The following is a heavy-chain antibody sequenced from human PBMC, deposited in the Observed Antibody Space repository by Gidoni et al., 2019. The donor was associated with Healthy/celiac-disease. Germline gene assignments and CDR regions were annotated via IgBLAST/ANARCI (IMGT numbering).Heavy chain of an antibody. CDR3: ARSVRVADEGYFDY. J-gene: IGHJ4*02. Sequence: EVQLVESGGGLVKPGGSLRLSCADAGVTFSSYSMNWVRQAPGKGLEWVSSISSSSSYIYYADSVKGRFTISRDNAKNSLYLQMNSLRAEDTAVYYCARSVRVADEGYFDYWGQGTLVTVSS. D-gene: IGHD6-19*01. CDR2: ISSSSSYI. V-gene: IGHV3-21*01. CDR1: GVTFSSYS.